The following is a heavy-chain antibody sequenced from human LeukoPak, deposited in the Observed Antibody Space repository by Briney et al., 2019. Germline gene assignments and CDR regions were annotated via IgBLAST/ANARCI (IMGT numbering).Heavy chain of an antibody. CDR1: GYTFTSYD. CDR3: GRRRGDVTTDFDY. D-gene: IGHD4-11*01. V-gene: IGHV5-51*01. Sequence: ASVKVSCNASGYTFTSYDINWVRQATGQGLEWMGIIYPGDSDTRYSPSFQGQVTISADKSISTAYLQWSSLKTSDTAMYYCGRRRGDVTTDFDYWGQGTLVTVSS. J-gene: IGHJ4*02. CDR2: IYPGDSDT.